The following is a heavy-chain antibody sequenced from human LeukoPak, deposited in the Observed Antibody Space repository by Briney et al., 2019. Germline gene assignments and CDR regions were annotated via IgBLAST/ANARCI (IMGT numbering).Heavy chain of an antibody. J-gene: IGHJ6*03. CDR1: GYTFTGYY. V-gene: IGHV1-2*02. D-gene: IGHD1-26*01. CDR3: AISGSYYGHYYYYMDV. Sequence: AASVKVSCKAPGYTFTGYYMHWVRQAPGQGLEWMGWINPNSGGTNYAQKFQGRVTMTRDTSISTAYMELSRLRSDDTAVYYCAISGSYYGHYYYYMDVWGKGTTVTVSS. CDR2: INPNSGGT.